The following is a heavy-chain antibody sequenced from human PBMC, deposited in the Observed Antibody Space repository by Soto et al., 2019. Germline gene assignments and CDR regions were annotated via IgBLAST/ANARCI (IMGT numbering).Heavy chain of an antibody. V-gene: IGHV3-13*01. CDR3: AKAASGSSWNYFDY. Sequence: GSLRLSCAASGFTFSSYDMHWVRQATGKGLEWVSAIGTAGDTYYPGSVKGRFTISRDNSKNTLYLQMNSLRAEDTAVYYCAKAASGSSWNYFDYWGQGTLVTVSS. CDR2: IGTAGDT. D-gene: IGHD6-13*01. J-gene: IGHJ4*02. CDR1: GFTFSSYD.